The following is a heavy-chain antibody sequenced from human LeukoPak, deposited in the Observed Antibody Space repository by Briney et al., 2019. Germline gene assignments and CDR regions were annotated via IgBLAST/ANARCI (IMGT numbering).Heavy chain of an antibody. CDR1: GGSFSGYY. Sequence: SETLSLTCAVYGGSFSGYYWSWIRQPPGKGLEWIGEINHSGSTNYNPSLKSRVTISVDTSKNQFSLKLSSVTAADTAVYYCARDAGGSTYYYDSSGHDYWGQGTLVTVSS. D-gene: IGHD3-22*01. V-gene: IGHV4-34*01. CDR2: INHSGST. CDR3: ARDAGGSTYYYDSSGHDY. J-gene: IGHJ4*02.